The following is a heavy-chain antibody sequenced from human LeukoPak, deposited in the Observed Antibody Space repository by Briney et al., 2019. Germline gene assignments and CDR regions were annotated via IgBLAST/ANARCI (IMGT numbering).Heavy chain of an antibody. J-gene: IGHJ5*02. CDR2: IWYDGSNK. D-gene: IGHD2-2*01. Sequence: GGSLRLSCAASGFTFSSYGMHWVRQAPGKGLEWVAVIWYDGSNKYYADSVKGRFTISRDNPKNTLYLQMNSLRAEDTAVYYCARDMRLLGGYQLPVGDWFDPRGQGTLVTVSS. V-gene: IGHV3-33*01. CDR1: GFTFSSYG. CDR3: ARDMRLLGGYQLPVGDWFDP.